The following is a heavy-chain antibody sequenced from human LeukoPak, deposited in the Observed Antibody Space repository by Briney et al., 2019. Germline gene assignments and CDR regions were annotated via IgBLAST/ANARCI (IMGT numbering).Heavy chain of an antibody. V-gene: IGHV5-51*01. CDR2: IYPADSDT. CDR3: ASWGIQLKGRGFDF. J-gene: IGHJ4*02. D-gene: IGHD5-18*01. CDR1: GYNFTNYW. Sequence: GESLKISCKASGYNFTNYWIGWVRQMPGKGLEWVGNIYPADSDTRYSPSFQSQVTISADKSIRTAYLLWSSLKASDTAMYYCASWGIQLKGRGFDFWGQGTLVTVSS.